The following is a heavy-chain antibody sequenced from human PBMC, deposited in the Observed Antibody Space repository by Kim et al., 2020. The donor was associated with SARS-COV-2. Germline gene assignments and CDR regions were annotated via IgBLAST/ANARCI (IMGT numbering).Heavy chain of an antibody. Sequence: SVKVSCKASGGTFSSYAISWVRQAPGQGLEWMGRIIPILGIANYAQKFQGRVTITADKSTSTAYMELSSLRSEDTAVYYCARDPYSSGWLRHYYGMDVWGQGTTVTVSS. CDR1: GGTFSSYA. D-gene: IGHD6-19*01. CDR2: IIPILGIA. CDR3: ARDPYSSGWLRHYYGMDV. V-gene: IGHV1-69*04. J-gene: IGHJ6*02.